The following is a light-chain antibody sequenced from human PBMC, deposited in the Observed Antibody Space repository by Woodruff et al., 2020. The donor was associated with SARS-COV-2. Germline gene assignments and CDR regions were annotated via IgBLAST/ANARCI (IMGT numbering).Light chain of an antibody. CDR2: DVS. V-gene: IGLV2-14*04. CDR1: SSDVGGYNY. J-gene: IGLJ3*02. Sequence: GTSSDVGGYNYVSWYQQHPGKAPKLMIYDVSNRPSGVSNRFSGSKSGNTASLTISGLQAEDEADYYCSSYTSSSTWVFGG. CDR3: SSYTSSSTWV.